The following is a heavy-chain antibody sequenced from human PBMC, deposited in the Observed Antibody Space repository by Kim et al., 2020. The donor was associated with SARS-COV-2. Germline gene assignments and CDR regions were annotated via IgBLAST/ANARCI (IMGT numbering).Heavy chain of an antibody. CDR3: AKDISGSGTYNAFDI. V-gene: IGHV3-9*01. D-gene: IGHD3-10*01. Sequence: GGSLRLSCAASGFTFDDYAMHWVRQPPGKGLEWVSGISWNSGSIGYADSVKGRFTISRDNAKNSLHLQMNSLRAEDTALYYCAKDISGSGTYNAFDIWGQGTMVTVSS. CDR1: GFTFDDYA. J-gene: IGHJ3*02. CDR2: ISWNSGSI.